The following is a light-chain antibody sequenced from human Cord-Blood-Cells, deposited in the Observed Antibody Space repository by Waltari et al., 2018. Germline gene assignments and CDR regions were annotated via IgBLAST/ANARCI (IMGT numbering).Light chain of an antibody. J-gene: IGKJ1*01. Sequence: QMTHSPSTLSASLGARVNLTCRASQSISSWLAWYQQKPGKAPKLLIYDASSLESGVPSRFSGSGSGTEFTLTISSLQPDDFATYYCQQYNSYSWTFGQGTKVEIK. CDR3: QQYNSYSWT. CDR2: DAS. V-gene: IGKV1-5*01. CDR1: QSISSW.